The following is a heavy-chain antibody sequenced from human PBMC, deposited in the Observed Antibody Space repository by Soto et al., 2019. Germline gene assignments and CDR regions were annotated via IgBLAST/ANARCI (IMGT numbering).Heavy chain of an antibody. D-gene: IGHD3-22*01. V-gene: IGHV3-11*01. J-gene: IGHJ4*02. CDR3: AKVALYYDSSGYSDSRYYFDS. Sequence: GGSLRLSCTASGFRFSDYYMSWIRQAPGKGLEWISYISSSGSTIKYADSVKGRFTISRDNSKNTLFLQMNSLRGEDTAVYYCAKVALYYDSSGYSDSRYYFDSWGPGTLVTVSS. CDR2: ISSSGSTI. CDR1: GFRFSDYY.